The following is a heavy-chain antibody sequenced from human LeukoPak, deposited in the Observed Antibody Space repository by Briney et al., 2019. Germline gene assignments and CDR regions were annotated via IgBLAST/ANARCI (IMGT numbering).Heavy chain of an antibody. CDR2: ISSNSRTI. CDR1: GFTFSSYS. Sequence: GGSLRLSCAASGFTFSSYSMNWVRQAPGKGLEWVSYISSNSRTIYYADSVKGRFTISRDIAKNSLYLQMNSLRAEDTAVYYSARDFHVRYYDTGAYSYWGQGTLVTVSS. D-gene: IGHD3-22*01. V-gene: IGHV3-48*01. J-gene: IGHJ4*02. CDR3: ARDFHVRYYDTGAYSY.